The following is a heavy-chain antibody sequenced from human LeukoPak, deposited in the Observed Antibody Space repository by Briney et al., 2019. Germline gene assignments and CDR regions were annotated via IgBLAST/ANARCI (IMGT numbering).Heavy chain of an antibody. CDR3: AQREAFTSS. J-gene: IGHJ1*01. CDR1: GFTFSSYA. Sequence: PGRSLRLSCAASGFTFSSYAMHWVRQAPGKGLEWVSVIYGGGSTYYADSVKGRFTISRDTSKNTLYLQMNSLRAEDTAVYYCAQREAFTSSWGQGTLVAVSS. V-gene: IGHV3-NL1*01. CDR2: IYGGGST. D-gene: IGHD3-3*01.